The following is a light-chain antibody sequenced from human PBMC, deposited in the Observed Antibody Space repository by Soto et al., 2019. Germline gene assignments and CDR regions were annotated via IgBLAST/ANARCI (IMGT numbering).Light chain of an antibody. J-gene: IGLJ3*02. CDR3: SAYTARSSMV. CDR1: MRDIGAYTL. V-gene: IGLV2-14*01. CDR2: EVR. Sequence: QSALTHPGSVTEAAGPSLPISFSGTMRDIGAYTLVSWYHQPPATAPKLIIYEVRNRPSAISSGLSFSRSGNTSSLPISQLQSEDEGDYYCSAYTARSSMVFGGGTKVTGL.